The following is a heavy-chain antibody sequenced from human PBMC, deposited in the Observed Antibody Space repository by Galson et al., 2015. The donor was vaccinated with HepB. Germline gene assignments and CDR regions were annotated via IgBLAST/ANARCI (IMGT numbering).Heavy chain of an antibody. CDR3: ARHQYCSGGSCYPTFDNWFDP. Sequence: QSGAEVKKPGESLRISCKGSGYSFTSYWISWVRQMPGKGLEWMGRIDPSDSYTNYSPSFQGHVTISADKSISTAYLQWSSLKASDTAMYYCARHQYCSGGSCYPTFDNWFDPWGQGTLVTVSS. CDR2: IDPSDSYT. V-gene: IGHV5-10-1*01. CDR1: GYSFTSYW. D-gene: IGHD2-15*01. J-gene: IGHJ5*02.